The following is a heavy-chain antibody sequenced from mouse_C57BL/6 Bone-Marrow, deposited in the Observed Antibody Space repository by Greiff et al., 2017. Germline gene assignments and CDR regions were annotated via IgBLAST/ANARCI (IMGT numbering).Heavy chain of an antibody. Sequence: VQLQQPGAELVLPGASVKLSCKASGFTFTSSWMHWVQQRPGQGLEWIGEIDPSDSYTNYNQKFKGKFTLSVDKSPSTAYMQLSSLTSEDSAVYYCARKDYAIDYWGQGTSVTVSS. CDR2: IDPSDSYT. CDR3: ARKDYAIDY. J-gene: IGHJ4*01. V-gene: IGHV1-69*01. CDR1: GFTFTSSW.